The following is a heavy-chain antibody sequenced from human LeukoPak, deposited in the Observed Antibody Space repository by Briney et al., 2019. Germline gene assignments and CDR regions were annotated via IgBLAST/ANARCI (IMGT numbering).Heavy chain of an antibody. V-gene: IGHV3-7*01. CDR1: GFTFRSYW. J-gene: IGHJ4*02. D-gene: IGHD3-22*01. CDR2: IKQDGSEK. CDR3: ARVHGDSSGYYHLDY. Sequence: GGSLRLSCAASGFTFRSYWMSWLRQAPGKGLKWVANIKQDGSEKYYVDSVKGRFTISRDNAKNSLYLQMNSLRAEDTAVYYCARVHGDSSGYYHLDYWGQGTLVTVSS.